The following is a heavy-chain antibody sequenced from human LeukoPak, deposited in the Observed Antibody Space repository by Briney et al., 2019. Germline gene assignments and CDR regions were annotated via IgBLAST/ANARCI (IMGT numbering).Heavy chain of an antibody. J-gene: IGHJ5*02. CDR3: ARETIAAAGKGFDP. CDR2: INHSGST. CDR1: GGSFSGYY. V-gene: IGHV4-34*01. D-gene: IGHD6-13*01. Sequence: PSETLSLTCAVYGGSFSGYYWSWIRQPPGKGLEWIGEINHSGSTNYNPSLKSRVTISVDTSKNQFSLKLSSVTAADTAVYYCARETIAAAGKGFDPWGQGTLVTVSS.